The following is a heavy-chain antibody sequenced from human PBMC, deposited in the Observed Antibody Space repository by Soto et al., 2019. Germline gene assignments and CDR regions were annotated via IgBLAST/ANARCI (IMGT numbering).Heavy chain of an antibody. CDR1: GGSISSGGYY. CDR3: ARLGGYCTTTGCYGYYAMDV. V-gene: IGHV4-39*01. Sequence: SETLSLTCTVSGGSISSGGYYWSWIRQHPGKGLEWIGYIYYSGNTYYNPSLKSRVTMSVDTSKNQFSLKLSSVTAADTAVYYCARLGGYCTTTGCYGYYAMDVWGQGTTVTVSS. J-gene: IGHJ6*02. D-gene: IGHD2-2*01. CDR2: IYYSGNT.